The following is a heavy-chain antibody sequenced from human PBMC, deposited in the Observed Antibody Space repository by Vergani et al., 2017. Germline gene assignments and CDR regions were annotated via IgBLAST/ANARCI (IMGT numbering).Heavy chain of an antibody. CDR3: AKGQYGSGSYLYYFDY. V-gene: IGHV3-9*01. CDR1: GFTFDDYA. J-gene: IGHJ4*02. CDR2: ISWNSGSI. D-gene: IGHD3-10*01. Sequence: EVQLVESGGGLVKPGGSLRLSCAASGFTFDDYAMHWVRQAPGKGLEWVSGISWNSGSIGYADSVKGRFTISRDNAKNSLYLQMNSLRAEDTALYYCAKGQYGSGSYLYYFDYWGQGTLVTVSS.